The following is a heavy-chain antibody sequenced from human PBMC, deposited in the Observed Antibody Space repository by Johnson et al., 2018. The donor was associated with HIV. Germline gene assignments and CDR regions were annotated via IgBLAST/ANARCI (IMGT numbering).Heavy chain of an antibody. CDR3: ARAGQWGSTTWYSAFDI. Sequence: VQLVESGGGVVQPGGSLRLSCAASGFTFSSYGMHWVRQAPGKGLEYVSAISSDGGSSYSANSVKGRFTISRDNSKNTLFLQMGSLRAEDMAVYYCARAGQWGSTTWYSAFDIGGQGTMVTVSS. D-gene: IGHD6-13*01. V-gene: IGHV3-64*01. J-gene: IGHJ3*02. CDR1: GFTFSSYG. CDR2: ISSDGGSS.